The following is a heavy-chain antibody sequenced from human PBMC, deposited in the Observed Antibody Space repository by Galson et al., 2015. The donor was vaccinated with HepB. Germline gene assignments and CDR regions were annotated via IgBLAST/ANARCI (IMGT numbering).Heavy chain of an antibody. J-gene: IGHJ4*02. V-gene: IGHV3-48*01. D-gene: IGHD2-15*01. CDR1: GFTFSSYS. Sequence: SLRLSCAASGFTFSSYSMNWVRQAPGKGLEWVSYISSSSSAIYYADSLKGRFTISRDNAKSSLYLQMISLRAEDTAVYYCARAKGAYCTGGSCYAFWGQGTLVTVSS. CDR3: ARAKGAYCTGGSCYAF. CDR2: ISSSSSAI.